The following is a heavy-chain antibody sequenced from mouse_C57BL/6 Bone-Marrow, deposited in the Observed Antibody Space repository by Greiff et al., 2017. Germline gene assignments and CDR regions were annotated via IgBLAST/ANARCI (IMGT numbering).Heavy chain of an antibody. V-gene: IGHV1-81*01. CDR1: GYTFTSYG. CDR3: ARWDYYYYGSSPYYFDY. D-gene: IGHD1-1*01. Sequence: VKLVESGAELARPGASVKLSCKASGYTFTSYGISWVKQRTGQGLEWIGEIYPRSGNTYYNEKFKGKATLTADKSSSTAYMELRSLTSEDSAVYFCARWDYYYYGSSPYYFDYWGQGTTLTVSS. CDR2: IYPRSGNT. J-gene: IGHJ2*01.